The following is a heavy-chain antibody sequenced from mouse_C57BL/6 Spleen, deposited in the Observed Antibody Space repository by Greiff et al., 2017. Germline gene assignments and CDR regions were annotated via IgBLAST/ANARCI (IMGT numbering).Heavy chain of an antibody. J-gene: IGHJ2*01. CDR3: VAREFDFGY. CDR1: GYTFTSYN. CDR2: IYPGNGDT. Sequence: QVQLKESGAELVRPGASVKMSCKASGYTFTSYNMNWVKQTPRQGLEWIGDIYPGNGDTSYNQKFKGKATLTVDKSSSTAYMQLSSLTSEDSAVYFCVAREFDFGYWGQGTTLTVAT. D-gene: IGHD6-1*01. V-gene: IGHV1-12*01.